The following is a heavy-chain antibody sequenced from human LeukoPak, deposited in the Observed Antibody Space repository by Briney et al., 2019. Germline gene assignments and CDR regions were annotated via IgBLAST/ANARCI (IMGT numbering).Heavy chain of an antibody. CDR3: ARDPYYDILTGYLIRGAFDT. D-gene: IGHD3-9*01. V-gene: IGHV4-34*01. CDR2: INHSGST. Sequence: SETLSLTCAVYGGSFSGYYWSWIRQPPGKGLEWIGEINHSGSTNYNPSLKSRVTISVDTSKNQFSLKLSSVTAADTAVYYCARDPYYDILTGYLIRGAFDTWGLGTLVTVSS. CDR1: GGSFSGYY. J-gene: IGHJ3*02.